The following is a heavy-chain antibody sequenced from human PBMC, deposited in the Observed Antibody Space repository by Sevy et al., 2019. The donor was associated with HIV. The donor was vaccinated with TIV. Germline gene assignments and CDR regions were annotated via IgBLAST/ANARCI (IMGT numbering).Heavy chain of an antibody. CDR2: ITISSSTI. V-gene: IGHV3-48*01. D-gene: IGHD6-19*01. CDR3: ARGDATAGTSHFDF. Sequence: GGSLRLYCAASGFTFSTYSMNWVRQAPGKGLEWVSYITISSSTIYYADSVKGRFTISRDNAKNSLYLQMNSLRAEDTAVYYCARGDATAGTSHFDFWGQGALVTVSS. CDR1: GFTFSTYS. J-gene: IGHJ4*02.